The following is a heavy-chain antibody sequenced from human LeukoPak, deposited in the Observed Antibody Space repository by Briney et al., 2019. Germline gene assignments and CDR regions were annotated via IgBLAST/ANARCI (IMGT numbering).Heavy chain of an antibody. J-gene: IGHJ4*02. CDR2: IYSGGST. Sequence: GGSLRLSCAASGFTVSSNYMSWVRQAPGKGLEWVSVIYSGGSTYYADSVKGRFTISRDNAKNSLYLQMNSLRAEDTAVYHCARVLGVHYFEYWGQGTLVTVSS. D-gene: IGHD3-3*01. CDR1: GFTVSSNY. V-gene: IGHV3-53*01. CDR3: ARVLGVHYFEY.